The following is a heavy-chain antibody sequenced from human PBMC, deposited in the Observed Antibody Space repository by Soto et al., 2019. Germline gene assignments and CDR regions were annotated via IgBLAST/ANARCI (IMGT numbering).Heavy chain of an antibody. CDR3: ARATVYGSSNNWLHP. CDR2: MNPNSGNT. Sequence: ASVKVSCKASGYTFTSYDINWVRQATGQGLEWMGRMNPNSGNTDYARKFQGRVTMTRDTSISTAYMELSSLTSEDTAVYYCARATVYGSSNNWLHPWGQGTKVTVYS. CDR1: GYTFTSYD. J-gene: IGHJ5*02. V-gene: IGHV1-8*01. D-gene: IGHD3-10*01.